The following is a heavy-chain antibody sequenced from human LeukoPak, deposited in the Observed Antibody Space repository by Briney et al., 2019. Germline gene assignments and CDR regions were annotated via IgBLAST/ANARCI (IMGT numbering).Heavy chain of an antibody. V-gene: IGHV1-18*01. D-gene: IGHD6-13*01. Sequence: ASVKVSCKASGYTFTSYGITWVRQAPGQGLEWMGWISAYNGNTNYAQKVQGRATMTTDTSTSTTYMELRSLRSDDTAVYYCARAGHLSAAGYGVWWGQGTLVTVSS. J-gene: IGHJ4*02. CDR1: GYTFTSYG. CDR2: ISAYNGNT. CDR3: ARAGHLSAAGYGVW.